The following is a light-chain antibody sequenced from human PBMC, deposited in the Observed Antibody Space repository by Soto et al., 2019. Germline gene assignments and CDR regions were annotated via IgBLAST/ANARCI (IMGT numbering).Light chain of an antibody. J-gene: IGLJ2*01. CDR3: SSYTTSSTVV. V-gene: IGLV2-14*03. Sequence: QSVLTQPASVSGSPGQSITISCTGTSSDVGGYNYVSWYQQHPGEAPRVIIHDVSNRPSGISNRFSGSKSGNTAALTIFGLQAEDEADYYCSSYTTSSTVVFGGGTKLTVL. CDR1: SSDVGGYNY. CDR2: DVS.